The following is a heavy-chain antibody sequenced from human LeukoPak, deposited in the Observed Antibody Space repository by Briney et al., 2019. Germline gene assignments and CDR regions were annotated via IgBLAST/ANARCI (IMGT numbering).Heavy chain of an antibody. D-gene: IGHD3-22*01. CDR1: GYTFTIYG. V-gene: IGHV1-18*01. Sequence: ASVRDSSKPSGYTFTIYGISWVRQAPGQGLGWMGWISAYNGNTNYAQKLQGRVTMTTDTSTSTGYMELRSLRSDDTAVYYCARAENYYDSSGYFDYWGQGTLVTVSS. J-gene: IGHJ4*02. CDR3: ARAENYYDSSGYFDY. CDR2: ISAYNGNT.